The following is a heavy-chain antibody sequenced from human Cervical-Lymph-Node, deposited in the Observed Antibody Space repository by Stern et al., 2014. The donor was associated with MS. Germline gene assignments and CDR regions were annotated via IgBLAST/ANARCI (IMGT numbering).Heavy chain of an antibody. CDR1: GYNFGTSW. Sequence: DQLVQSGAEVKKPGESLRISCKTSGYNFGTSWIDWVRQMPGKGLEWMGTIYPGDSDTRYSPSFQGQVTISVDKSINSAFLQWTSLKASDSAMYYCLRRDYDLGDIWGQGTMVTVSS. V-gene: IGHV5-51*01. CDR2: IYPGDSDT. D-gene: IGHD3-3*01. CDR3: LRRDYDLGDI. J-gene: IGHJ3*02.